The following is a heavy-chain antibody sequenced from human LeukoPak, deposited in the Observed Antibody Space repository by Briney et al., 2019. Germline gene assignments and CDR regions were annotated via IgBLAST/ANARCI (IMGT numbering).Heavy chain of an antibody. CDR3: AREAVAGTGPAHFDY. J-gene: IGHJ4*02. CDR1: GYTFTSYH. V-gene: IGHV1-46*01. Sequence: ASVKVSCKASGYTFTSYHMHWVRQAPGQGLEWMGIINPSGGSTSYAQKFQGRVTMTRDTSTSTVYMELSSLRSEDTAVYYCAREAVAGTGPAHFDYWGQGTLVTVSS. D-gene: IGHD6-19*01. CDR2: INPSGGST.